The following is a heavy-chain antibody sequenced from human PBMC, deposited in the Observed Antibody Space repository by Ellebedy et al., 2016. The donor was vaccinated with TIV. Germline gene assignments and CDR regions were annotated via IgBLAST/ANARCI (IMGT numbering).Heavy chain of an antibody. Sequence: SVKVSXKASGGTFNTYAISWVRQAPGQGLEWMGGIIPIFGSAYYTQNFQGSVTMTADESTSTAYMELSSLNSGDTAVYYCARSEAVGTTYYFDYWGQGTLVTVSS. CDR2: IIPIFGSA. V-gene: IGHV1-69*13. CDR1: GGTFNTYA. CDR3: ARSEAVGTTYYFDY. J-gene: IGHJ4*02. D-gene: IGHD1-26*01.